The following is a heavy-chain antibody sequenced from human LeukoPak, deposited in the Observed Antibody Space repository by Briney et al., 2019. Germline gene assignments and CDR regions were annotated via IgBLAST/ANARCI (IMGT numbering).Heavy chain of an antibody. CDR1: GLTFSSYA. J-gene: IGHJ4*02. V-gene: IGHV3-23*01. Sequence: PGGALRLSCAASGLTFSSYAMSWGGQVPGKGGEWVSPISASVVTIYYAPSVTRRFTISRDNSKTTLYLQMTSLRAEDTAIYYCAKVLNQIDSWGPGTLVTVSS. CDR2: ISASVVTI. D-gene: IGHD1-14*01. CDR3: AKVLNQIDS.